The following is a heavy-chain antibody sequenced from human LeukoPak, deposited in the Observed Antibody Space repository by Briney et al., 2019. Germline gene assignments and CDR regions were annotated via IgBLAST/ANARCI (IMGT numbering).Heavy chain of an antibody. CDR3: TRDGPRSSGYPDT. V-gene: IGHV4-31*11. Sequence: SETLSLTCAVSGGSISSGGHFWSWIRQHPGKGLEWIGYIYYSGSTYYNPSLKSRVTISVDTSKNQFSLRLNSVTAADTAVYYCTRDGPRSSGYPDTWGQGTLVTVSS. D-gene: IGHD3-22*01. CDR2: IYYSGST. CDR1: GGSISSGGHF. J-gene: IGHJ5*02.